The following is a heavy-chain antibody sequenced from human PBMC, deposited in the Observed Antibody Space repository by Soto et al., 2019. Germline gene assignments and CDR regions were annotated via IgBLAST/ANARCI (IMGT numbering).Heavy chain of an antibody. V-gene: IGHV1-18*01. CDR1: GYSFTTYG. J-gene: IGHJ6*02. CDR3: AREGPAPYYYYGMDV. CDR2: ISAYNGNT. Sequence: QVQLVQSGGEVKKPGASVKVSCKTSGYSFTTYGISWVRQAPGQGLEWMGWISAYNGNTNYAQKIQVRVTMTTDTSTSTANMELRSLRSDDTAVYYCAREGPAPYYYYGMDVWGQGSAVTVSS.